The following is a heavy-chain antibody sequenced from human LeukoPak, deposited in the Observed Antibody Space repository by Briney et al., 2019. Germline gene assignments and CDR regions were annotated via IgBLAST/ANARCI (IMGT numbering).Heavy chain of an antibody. D-gene: IGHD4-17*01. CDR3: AREPSTVFFDY. J-gene: IGHJ4*02. Sequence: SESLSLTCTVHGGSFSSYYWSWIRQPAGKGLGWIGRIYNSGSTNYTPSLQSRVTMSIDTSMNQSYLKLSCVTAADTAVYYCAREPSTVFFDYWGQGTLVTVSS. V-gene: IGHV4-4*07. CDR1: GGSFSSYY. CDR2: IYNSGST.